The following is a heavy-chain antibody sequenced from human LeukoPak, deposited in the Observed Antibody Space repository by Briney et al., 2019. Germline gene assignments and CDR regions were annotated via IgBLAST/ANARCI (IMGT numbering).Heavy chain of an antibody. CDR1: GASISSGSYY. CDR3: GRHGGYNYGYAFDY. Sequence: SQTLSLTCTVSGASISSGSYYWTWIRQPAGKGLEWIGRMHSSGRTSYSPSLKSRVTISVDTSKNQFSLQLNSVTPEDTAVYYCGRHGGYNYGYAFDYWGQGTPVTVSS. V-gene: IGHV4-61*02. D-gene: IGHD5-18*01. J-gene: IGHJ4*02. CDR2: MHSSGRT.